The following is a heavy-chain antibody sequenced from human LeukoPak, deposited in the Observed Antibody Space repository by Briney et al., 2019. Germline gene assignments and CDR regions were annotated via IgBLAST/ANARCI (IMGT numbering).Heavy chain of an antibody. CDR2: IKEDGSDK. CDR3: GTSRDTAIEM. J-gene: IGHJ4*02. CDR1: GFMFTSYW. V-gene: IGHV3-7*01. D-gene: IGHD5-18*01. Sequence: GGSLRLSCAASGFMFTSYWMTWVRQAPGKGLEWVANIKEDGSDKYYADSVKGRFTISRDNAKRSVYLQMNSLRAEDTAVYYCGTSRDTAIEMGGQGTLVTVSS.